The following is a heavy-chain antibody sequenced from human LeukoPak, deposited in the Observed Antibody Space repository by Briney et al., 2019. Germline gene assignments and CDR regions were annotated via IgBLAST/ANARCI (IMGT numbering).Heavy chain of an antibody. CDR1: GFTFSRYG. Sequence: GGSLRLSCAASGFTFSRYGIHWVRQAPGKGLEWVAVISYDGSTKYYADSVRGRFTISRDNSKNTLYLQMNSLRAEDTAVYYCAKGFGELLYGDSFDIWGQGTMVTVSS. CDR3: AKGFGELLYGDSFDI. CDR2: ISYDGSTK. D-gene: IGHD3-10*01. V-gene: IGHV3-30*18. J-gene: IGHJ3*02.